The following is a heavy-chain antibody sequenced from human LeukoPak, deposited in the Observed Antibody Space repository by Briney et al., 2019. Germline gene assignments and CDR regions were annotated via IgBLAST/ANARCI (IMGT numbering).Heavy chain of an antibody. CDR2: IYYSGST. CDR1: GGSISSYY. CDR3: ASKRDGFDI. V-gene: IGHV4-59*01. Sequence: PSETLSLTCTVSGGSISSYYWSWIRQPPGKGLEWIGNIYYSGSTDYNPSLKSRVTISIDTSKKQFSLKLSSVTAADTAVYYCASKRDGFDIWGQGTMVTVSS. J-gene: IGHJ3*02.